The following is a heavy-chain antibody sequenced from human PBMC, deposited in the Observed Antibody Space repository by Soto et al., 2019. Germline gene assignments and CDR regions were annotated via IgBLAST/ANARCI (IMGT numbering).Heavy chain of an antibody. CDR2: ISSSSSYI. Sequence: GGSLRLSCAASGFTFSSYSMNWVRQAPGKGLEWISSISSSSSYIYYADSVKGRVTISRDNAKNSVYLQMSSLRSEDTAVYYCAREEQQLCAFDIWGQGTMVTVSS. D-gene: IGHD6-13*01. CDR1: GFTFSSYS. CDR3: AREEQQLCAFDI. J-gene: IGHJ3*02. V-gene: IGHV3-21*01.